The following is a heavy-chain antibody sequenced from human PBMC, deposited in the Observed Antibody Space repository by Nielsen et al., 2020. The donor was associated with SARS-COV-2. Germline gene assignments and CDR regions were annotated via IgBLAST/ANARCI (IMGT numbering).Heavy chain of an antibody. CDR2: IWYDGSNK. CDR1: GFTFSSYG. V-gene: IGHV3-33*01. J-gene: IGHJ3*02. Sequence: GESLKISCAASGFTFSSYGMHWVRQAPGKGLEWVAVIWYDGSNKYYADSVKGRFTISRDNSKNTLYLQMNSLRAEDTAVYYCARVSGSYYLGAFDIWGQGTMVTVSS. D-gene: IGHD1-26*01. CDR3: ARVSGSYYLGAFDI.